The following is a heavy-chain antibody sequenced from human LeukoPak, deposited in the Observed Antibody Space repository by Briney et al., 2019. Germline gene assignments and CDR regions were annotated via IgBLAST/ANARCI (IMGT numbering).Heavy chain of an antibody. CDR1: GYTFTSYG. J-gene: IGHJ3*02. CDR3: ASWNWNYDAFDI. Sequence: ASVKVSCKASGYTFTSYGISWVRQALGQGLEWMGWISAYNGNTNYAQKLQGRVTMTTDTSTSTAYMELRSLRSDDTAVYYCASWNWNYDAFDIWGQGTMVTVSS. D-gene: IGHD1-1*01. CDR2: ISAYNGNT. V-gene: IGHV1-18*01.